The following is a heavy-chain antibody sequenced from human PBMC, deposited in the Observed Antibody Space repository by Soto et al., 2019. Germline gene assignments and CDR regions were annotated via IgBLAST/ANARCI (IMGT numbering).Heavy chain of an antibody. V-gene: IGHV3-30*18. CDR1: GFTFSSYG. Sequence: GGSLRLSCAASGFTFSSYGMHWVRQAPGKGLEWVAVISYGGSNKYYADSVKGRFTISRDNSKNTLYLQMNSLRAEDTAVYYCAKDLAAMAFDYWGQGTLVTVSS. D-gene: IGHD5-18*01. CDR2: ISYGGSNK. J-gene: IGHJ4*02. CDR3: AKDLAAMAFDY.